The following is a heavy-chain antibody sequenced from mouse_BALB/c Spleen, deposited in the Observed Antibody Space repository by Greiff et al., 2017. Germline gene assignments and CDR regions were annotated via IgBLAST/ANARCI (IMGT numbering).Heavy chain of an antibody. CDR2: IWSGGST. V-gene: IGHV2-2*02. D-gene: IGHD1-2*01. CDR1: GFSLTSYG. J-gene: IGHJ4*01. Sequence: VKVVESGPGLVQPSQSLSITCTVSGFSLTSYGVHWVRQSPGKGLEWLGVIWSGGSTDYNAAFISRLSISKDNSKSQVFFKMNSLQANDTAIYYCASALLRPSSYAMDYWGQGTSVTVSS. CDR3: ASALLRPSSYAMDY.